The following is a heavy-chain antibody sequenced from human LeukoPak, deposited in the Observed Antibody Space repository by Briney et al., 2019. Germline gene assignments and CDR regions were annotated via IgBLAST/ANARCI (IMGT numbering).Heavy chain of an antibody. J-gene: IGHJ5*02. Sequence: SVKVSCKASGGTFSSYAISWVRQAPGQGLEWMGRIIPILGIANYAQKFQGRVTITADKSTSTAYMELSSLRSEDTAVYYCARGGITMVRGVIIPPLSWFVTWGQGTLVTVSS. CDR3: ARGGITMVRGVIIPPLSWFVT. D-gene: IGHD3-10*01. CDR2: IIPILGIA. CDR1: GGTFSSYA. V-gene: IGHV1-69*04.